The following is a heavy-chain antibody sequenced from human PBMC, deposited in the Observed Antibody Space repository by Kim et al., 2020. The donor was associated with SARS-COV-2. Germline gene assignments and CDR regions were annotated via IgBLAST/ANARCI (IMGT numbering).Heavy chain of an antibody. V-gene: IGHV3-23*01. Sequence: GGSLRLSCVASGFTFTDYALSWVRQAPGKGLEWVSAISGSGRTTYSADSVRDRFTISRDTSKNTVYLQMNSLRAEDTAMYYCARFDDSNGYYQYYFDYWGQGTLVTVSS. CDR2: ISGSGRTT. CDR3: ARFDDSNGYYQYYFDY. D-gene: IGHD3-22*01. CDR1: GFTFTDYA. J-gene: IGHJ4*02.